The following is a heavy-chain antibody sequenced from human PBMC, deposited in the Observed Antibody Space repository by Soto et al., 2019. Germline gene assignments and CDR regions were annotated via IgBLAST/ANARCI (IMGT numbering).Heavy chain of an antibody. J-gene: IGHJ4*02. V-gene: IGHV3-23*01. CDR3: AKDKHIVVGYSYGYSGY. D-gene: IGHD5-18*01. CDR2: ISGSGGST. CDR1: GFTFSSYA. Sequence: GGSLRLSCAASGFTFSSYAMSWLRQAPGKGLEWVSAISGSGGSTYYADSVKGRFTISRDNSKNTLYLQVNSLRAEDTAVYYCAKDKHIVVGYSYGYSGYWGQGTLVTVSS.